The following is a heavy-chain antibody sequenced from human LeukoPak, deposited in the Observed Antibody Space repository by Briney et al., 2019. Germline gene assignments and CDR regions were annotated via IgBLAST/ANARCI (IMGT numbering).Heavy chain of an antibody. Sequence: GGSLRLSCAASGFTFSSYVMSWVRQAPGKGLEWVSAISGSGGSTYYADSVKGRFTISRDNSKNTLYLQMNSLRAEDTAVYYCAKGSCSSSSCYVMYFLHWGQGTLVTVSS. J-gene: IGHJ1*01. D-gene: IGHD2-2*01. CDR3: AKGSCSSSSCYVMYFLH. V-gene: IGHV3-23*01. CDR2: ISGSGGST. CDR1: GFTFSSYV.